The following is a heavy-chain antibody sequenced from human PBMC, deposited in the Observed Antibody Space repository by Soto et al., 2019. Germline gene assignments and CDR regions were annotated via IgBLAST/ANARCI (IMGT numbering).Heavy chain of an antibody. V-gene: IGHV3-7*01. Sequence: GGSLRLSCAASGFTFSSYWMSWVRQAPGKGLEWVANIKQDGSEKYYVDSVKGRFTISGDNAKNSLCLQMNSLRAEDTAVYYCARAFLMVYANTHYWGQGTLVTVSS. D-gene: IGHD2-8*01. CDR2: IKQDGSEK. J-gene: IGHJ4*02. CDR3: ARAFLMVYANTHY. CDR1: GFTFSSYW.